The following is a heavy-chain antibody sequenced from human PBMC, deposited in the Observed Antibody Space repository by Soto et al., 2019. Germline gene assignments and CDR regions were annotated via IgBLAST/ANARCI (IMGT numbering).Heavy chain of an antibody. CDR2: ISGSGGST. V-gene: IGHV3-23*01. D-gene: IGHD6-19*01. J-gene: IGHJ4*02. Sequence: PGKGLEWVSVISGSGGSTYYADSVKGRFTISRDNSKNTLYLQMNSLRAEDTAVYYCAKEGEYSSGWDNFDYWGQGTLVTVSS. CDR3: AKEGEYSSGWDNFDY.